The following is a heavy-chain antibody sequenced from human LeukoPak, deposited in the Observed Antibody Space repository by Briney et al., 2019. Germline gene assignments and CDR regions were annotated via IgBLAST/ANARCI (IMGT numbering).Heavy chain of an antibody. CDR3: ARDPYSYGHDY. CDR2: IFYSGST. J-gene: IGHJ4*02. CDR1: GGSISTSY. D-gene: IGHD5-18*01. Sequence: PSETLSLTCTVSGGSISTSYWSWIRQPPGKGLEWIGYIFYSGSTDSNPSLKSRVTISVDTSKNQFSLKLSSVTAADTAVYYCARDPYSYGHDYWGQGTLVTVSS. V-gene: IGHV4-59*12.